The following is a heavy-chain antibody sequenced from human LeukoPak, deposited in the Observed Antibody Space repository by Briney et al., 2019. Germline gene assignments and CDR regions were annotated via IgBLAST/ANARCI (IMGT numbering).Heavy chain of an antibody. CDR2: IYYSGST. Sequence: SETLSLTCTVSGGSISSSYWSWIRQPPGKGLEWIGYIYYSGSTNYNPSLKSRVTISVDTSKNQFSLKLSSVTAADTAVYYCARGPYSSSRGTYYYYMDVWGKGTTVTVSS. CDR1: GGSISSSY. CDR3: ARGPYSSSRGTYYYYMDV. V-gene: IGHV4-59*01. D-gene: IGHD6-13*01. J-gene: IGHJ6*03.